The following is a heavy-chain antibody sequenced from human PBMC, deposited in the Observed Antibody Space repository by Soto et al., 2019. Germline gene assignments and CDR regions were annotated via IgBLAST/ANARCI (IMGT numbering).Heavy chain of an antibody. V-gene: IGHV5-51*01. CDR3: ARQGPIVGATPVSYYYGMDV. Sequence: GESLKISCKGSGYSFTSYWIGWVRQMPGKGLEWMGIIYPGDSDTRYSPSFQGQVTISADKSISTAYLQWSSLKASDTAMYYCARQGPIVGATPVSYYYGMDVWGQGTTVTVSS. CDR1: GYSFTSYW. CDR2: IYPGDSDT. D-gene: IGHD1-26*01. J-gene: IGHJ6*02.